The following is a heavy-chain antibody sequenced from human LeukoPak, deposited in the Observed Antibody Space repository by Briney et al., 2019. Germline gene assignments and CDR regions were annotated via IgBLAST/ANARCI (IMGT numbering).Heavy chain of an antibody. D-gene: IGHD6-19*01. CDR1: GYTFTDYY. CDR2: IIPIFATA. CDR3: ARHLLSSGWSGGGKYWFDP. Sequence: SVKVSCKASGYTFTDYYMHWVRQVPGQGLEWMGGIIPIFATANYAQKFQGRITITADESTSTAYMELSSLRSEDTAVYYCARHLLSSGWSGGGKYWFDPWGQGTLVTVSS. V-gene: IGHV1-69*13. J-gene: IGHJ5*02.